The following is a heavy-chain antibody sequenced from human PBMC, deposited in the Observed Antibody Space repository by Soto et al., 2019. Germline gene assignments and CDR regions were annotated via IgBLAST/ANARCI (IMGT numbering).Heavy chain of an antibody. Sequence: ASVKVSCKAAGGTFSNYAISWVRQAPGQGLEWMGGIVPIFGTSKYAQKFQGRVAITADKFTNTAYMELSSLRYEDTAVYYCTRDSYDSTRHDKYYYNGMDVWGQGTTVTVSS. D-gene: IGHD3-22*01. CDR3: TRDSYDSTRHDKYYYNGMDV. CDR1: GGTFSNYA. CDR2: IVPIFGTS. V-gene: IGHV1-69*06. J-gene: IGHJ6*02.